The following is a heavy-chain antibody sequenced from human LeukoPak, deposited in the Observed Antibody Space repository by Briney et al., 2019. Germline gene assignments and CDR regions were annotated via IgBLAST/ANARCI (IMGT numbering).Heavy chain of an antibody. CDR2: IIPIFGTA. Sequence: SVKVSCKASGGTFSSYAISWVRQAPGQGLEWMGGIIPIFGTANYAQKFQGRVTITADESTSTAYMELSILRSEDTAVYYCARAGTAMVTDYDYWGQGTLVTVSS. V-gene: IGHV1-69*13. CDR3: ARAGTAMVTDYDY. D-gene: IGHD5-18*01. CDR1: GGTFSSYA. J-gene: IGHJ4*02.